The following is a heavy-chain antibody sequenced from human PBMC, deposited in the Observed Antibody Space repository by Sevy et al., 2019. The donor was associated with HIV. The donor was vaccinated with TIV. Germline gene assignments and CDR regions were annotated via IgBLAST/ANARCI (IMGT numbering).Heavy chain of an antibody. Sequence: ASVKVSCKVSGYTLTELSMHWVRQAPGKGLEWMGGFDPEDGETIYAQKFQGRVTMTEDTSTDTAYMELSSLRSEDTAVYYCATDLPYVWGSYRFRYYYMDVWGKGTTVTVSS. CDR3: ATDLPYVWGSYRFRYYYMDV. CDR2: FDPEDGET. D-gene: IGHD3-16*02. V-gene: IGHV1-24*01. J-gene: IGHJ6*03. CDR1: GYTLTELS.